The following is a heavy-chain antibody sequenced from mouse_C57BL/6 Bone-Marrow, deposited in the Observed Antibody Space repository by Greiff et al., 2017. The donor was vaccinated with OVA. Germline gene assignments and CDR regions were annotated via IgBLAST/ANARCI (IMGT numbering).Heavy chain of an antibody. J-gene: IGHJ4*01. Sequence: QVHVKQSGPGLVAPSQSLSITCTVSGFSFTSYGVHWVRQPPGKGLEWLGVIWAGGSTNYNSALMSRLSISKDNSKSQVFLKMNSLQTDDTAMYYCARVIYYDYERLYYYAMDYWGQGTSVTVSS. CDR2: IWAGGST. D-gene: IGHD2-4*01. CDR3: ARVIYYDYERLYYYAMDY. CDR1: GFSFTSYG. V-gene: IGHV2-9*02.